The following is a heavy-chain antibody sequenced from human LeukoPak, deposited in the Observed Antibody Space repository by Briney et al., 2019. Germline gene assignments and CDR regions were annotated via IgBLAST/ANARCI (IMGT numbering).Heavy chain of an antibody. CDR2: ISSSSSTI. CDR1: GFTFSSYS. J-gene: IGHJ5*02. V-gene: IGHV3-48*01. D-gene: IGHD3-16*02. Sequence: GGSLRLSCAASGFTFSSYSMNWVRQAPGKGLEWASYISSSSSTIYYADSVKGRFTVSRDNAKNSLYLQMNSLRAEDTAVYYCARDSNMITFGGVIVPNWFDPWGQGTLVTVSS. CDR3: ARDSNMITFGGVIVPNWFDP.